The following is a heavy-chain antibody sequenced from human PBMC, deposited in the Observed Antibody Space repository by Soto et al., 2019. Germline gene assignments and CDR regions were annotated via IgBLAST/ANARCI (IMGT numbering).Heavy chain of an antibody. CDR2: INVDGAKK. CDR3: ERDTSPHYGCTGSGNDAFDF. J-gene: IGHJ3*01. CDR1: GFSSNNYW. D-gene: IGHD3-10*01. V-gene: IGHV3-7*03. Sequence: EAQLMESGGGLVQPGGSLRLSCAASGFSSNNYWMTWVRQAAGKGLEWVANINVDGAKKNYADSVKGRFTISRDNPKNSMSLQMDKLGAKDAAASYCERDTSPHYGCTGSGNDAFDFWGQGGMVTVSS.